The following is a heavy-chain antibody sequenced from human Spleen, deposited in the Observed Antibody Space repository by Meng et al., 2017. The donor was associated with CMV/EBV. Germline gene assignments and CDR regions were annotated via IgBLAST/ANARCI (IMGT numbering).Heavy chain of an antibody. Sequence: GESLKISCEASGYRFTDYCIAWVRQMPGKGLERMGIIYPVDSDTRYSPSFRGQVTISVDKSIRTAYLQWSSLKASDTAMYYCARPDSSGYSGSYYGMDVWGQGTTVTVSS. D-gene: IGHD3-22*01. CDR1: GYRFTDYC. J-gene: IGHJ6*02. CDR3: ARPDSSGYSGSYYGMDV. CDR2: IYPVDSDT. V-gene: IGHV5-51*01.